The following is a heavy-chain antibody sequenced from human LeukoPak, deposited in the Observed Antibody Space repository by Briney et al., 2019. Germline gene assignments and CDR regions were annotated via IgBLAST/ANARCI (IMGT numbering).Heavy chain of an antibody. Sequence: ASVKVSCKASGGTFSSYAISWVRQAPGQGLEWMGGIIPIFGTANYAQKFQGRVTITTDESTSTAYMELSSLRSEDTAVYYCARVICSSTSCYPPDYWGQGTLVTVSS. CDR2: IIPIFGTA. V-gene: IGHV1-69*05. J-gene: IGHJ4*02. CDR3: ARVICSSTSCYPPDY. D-gene: IGHD2-2*01. CDR1: GGTFSSYA.